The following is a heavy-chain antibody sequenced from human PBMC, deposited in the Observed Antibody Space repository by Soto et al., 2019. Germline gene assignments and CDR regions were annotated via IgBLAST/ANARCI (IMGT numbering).Heavy chain of an antibody. Sequence: QVQFMQSGGGVVQPGKSLRLSCAASGVTFSRYAMYWVRQAPGERLEWVAVVFFDGNYKNYGDSVKGRFTVSRDNSKNTTYLQMNGLRPEDTGVYYCTKGGTVPFDYWGQGSLLIVSS. J-gene: IGHJ4*02. D-gene: IGHD3-16*01. V-gene: IGHV3-30*18. CDR1: GVTFSRYA. CDR2: VFFDGNYK. CDR3: TKGGTVPFDY.